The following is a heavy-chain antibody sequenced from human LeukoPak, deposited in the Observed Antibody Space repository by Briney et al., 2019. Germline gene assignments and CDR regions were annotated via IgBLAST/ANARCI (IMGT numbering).Heavy chain of an antibody. CDR3: AKDFYNSGGRWYDCFDI. J-gene: IGHJ3*02. D-gene: IGHD2-15*01. V-gene: IGHV1-18*01. CDR2: SSGYNDDT. CDR1: GYTFSNFG. Sequence: GASVKVSCKASGYTFSNFGISWVRQAPGQGLEWMGWSSGYNDDTHYAQKFQGRVTMTTDTSTNTAYMDLRSLRSDDTAMYYCAKDFYNSGGRWYDCFDIWGQGTMVTVSS.